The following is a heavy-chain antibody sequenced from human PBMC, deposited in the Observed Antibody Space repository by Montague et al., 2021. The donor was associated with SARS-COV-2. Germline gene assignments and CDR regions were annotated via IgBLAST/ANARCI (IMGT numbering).Heavy chain of an antibody. J-gene: IGHJ4*02. CDR2: ISRSGDST. D-gene: IGHD3-10*01. Sequence: WVRQAPGKGLEWVSGISRSGDSTAYGDSVKGRFTISRDNAKNSLYLQMNSLRVEDTAFYHCSRGGGMIRGVVDFWGQGILVSVSS. CDR3: SRGGGMIRGVVDF. V-gene: IGHV3-20*01.